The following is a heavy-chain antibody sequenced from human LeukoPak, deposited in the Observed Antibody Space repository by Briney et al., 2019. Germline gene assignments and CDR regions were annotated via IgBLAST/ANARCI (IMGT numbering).Heavy chain of an antibody. D-gene: IGHD3-10*01. CDR3: ARTYYYGSGSYFHYYGMDV. CDR2: ISAYDGNT. CDR1: GYTFASYG. Sequence: ASVKVSCKASGYTFASYGISWVRQAPGQGLEWMGWISAYDGNTNYAQKLQGRVTMTTDASTSIAYMELRSLKSDDTAVYYCARTYYYGSGSYFHYYGMDVWGQGTTVTVSS. J-gene: IGHJ6*02. V-gene: IGHV1-18*01.